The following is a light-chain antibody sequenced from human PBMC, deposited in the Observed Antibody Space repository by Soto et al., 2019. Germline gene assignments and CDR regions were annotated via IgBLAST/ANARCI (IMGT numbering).Light chain of an antibody. V-gene: IGLV7-43*01. J-gene: IGLJ2*01. Sequence: QAVVTQEPSLTVSPGGTVTLTCAASTGAVTSGNYPSWFQQKPGQAPMTLIYTTDDKHSWTPARFAGSLLGGKAALTLSCVQPEDEAEDYCLRYYGGANLIFGAGTKRTGL. CDR1: TGAVTSGNY. CDR3: LRYYGGANLI. CDR2: TTD.